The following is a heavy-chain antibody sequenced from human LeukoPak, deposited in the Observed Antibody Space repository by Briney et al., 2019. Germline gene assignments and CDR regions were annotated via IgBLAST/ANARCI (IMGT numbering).Heavy chain of an antibody. Sequence: ASVKVSCKASGYTFTVYYMHWVRQAPGQGLEWMGWINPNSGGTNYAQKFQGRVTMTRDTSISTAYMELSRLRSDDTAVDYCARYNNPRSIAVAKVNWFDPWGQGTLVTVSS. V-gene: IGHV1-2*02. CDR3: ARYNNPRSIAVAKVNWFDP. CDR1: GYTFTVYY. J-gene: IGHJ5*02. D-gene: IGHD6-19*01. CDR2: INPNSGGT.